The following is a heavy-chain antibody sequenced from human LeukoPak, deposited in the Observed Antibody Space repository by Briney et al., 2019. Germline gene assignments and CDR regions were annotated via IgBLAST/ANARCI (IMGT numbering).Heavy chain of an antibody. CDR2: IYPSDSDT. Sequence: GESLKISCKGSGYTFTSYWIGWVRQMPGKGLEWMGIIYPSDSDTRYSPSFQGQVTISADKSISTAYLQWSSLTASDTAMYYCARHRPYSSGWRHFDYWGQGTLVTVSS. CDR3: ARHRPYSSGWRHFDY. J-gene: IGHJ4*02. CDR1: GYTFTSYW. D-gene: IGHD6-19*01. V-gene: IGHV5-51*01.